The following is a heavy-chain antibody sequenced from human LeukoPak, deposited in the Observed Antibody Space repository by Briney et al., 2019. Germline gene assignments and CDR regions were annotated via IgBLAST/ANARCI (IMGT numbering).Heavy chain of an antibody. V-gene: IGHV3-66*01. CDR3: AVVENSGWYCHDY. J-gene: IGHJ4*02. Sequence: GGSLRLSCAASGFTVSTNYMSWVRQAPGKGLEWVSVIYSGDNTYYADSVKGRFTISRDISKNTLYLQMNSLRAEDTAVYYCAVVENSGWYCHDYWGQGTLVTVSS. D-gene: IGHD6-19*01. CDR2: IYSGDNT. CDR1: GFTVSTNY.